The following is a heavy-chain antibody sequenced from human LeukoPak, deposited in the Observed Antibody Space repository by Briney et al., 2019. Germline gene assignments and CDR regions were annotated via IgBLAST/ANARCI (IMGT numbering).Heavy chain of an antibody. CDR1: GGTFSSYA. V-gene: IGHV1-69*04. D-gene: IGHD2-15*01. Sequence: SVKVSCKASGGTFSSYAISWVRQAPGQGLEWMGRIIPILGIANYAQKFQGRVTITADKSTSTAYMELSSLRSEDTAVYYCASGRVVVAAYYFDYWGQGTLVTASS. CDR3: ASGRVVVAAYYFDY. J-gene: IGHJ4*02. CDR2: IIPILGIA.